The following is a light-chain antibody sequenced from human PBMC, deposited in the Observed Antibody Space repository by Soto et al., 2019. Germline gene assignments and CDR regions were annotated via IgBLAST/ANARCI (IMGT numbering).Light chain of an antibody. CDR3: QQLNSYPLT. J-gene: IGKJ4*01. CDR1: QVISTY. V-gene: IGKV1-9*01. Sequence: IQLTQSPSSLSASVGDRVTITCRASQVISTYLAWYQQKPGKAPKLLIYGASTLQGGVPSRFSGSGSGTEFILTISGLQPEDFAIYYCQQLNSYPLTFGGGTKVEIK. CDR2: GAS.